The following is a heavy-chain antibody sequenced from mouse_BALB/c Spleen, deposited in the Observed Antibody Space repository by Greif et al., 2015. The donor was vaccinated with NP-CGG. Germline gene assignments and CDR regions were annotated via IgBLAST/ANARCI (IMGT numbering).Heavy chain of an antibody. CDR2: ISSGGSYT. V-gene: IGHV5-6*01. D-gene: IGHD1-1*01. J-gene: IGHJ2*01. Sequence: EVQGVESGGDLVKPGGSLKLSCAASGFTFSSYGMSWVRQTPDKRLEWVATISSGGSYTYYPDSVKGRFTISRDNAKNPLYLQMSSLKSEDTAMYYCARPLTTVVAFDYWGQGTTLTVSS. CDR3: ARPLTTVVAFDY. CDR1: GFTFSSYG.